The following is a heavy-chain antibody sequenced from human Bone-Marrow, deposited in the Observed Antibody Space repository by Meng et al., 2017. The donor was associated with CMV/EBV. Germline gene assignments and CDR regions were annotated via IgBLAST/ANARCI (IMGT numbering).Heavy chain of an antibody. Sequence: GGSLRLSCAASGFTFSKYDMHWVRQATGKGLEWVSAVGPAGDTYYSGSVKGRFTISKENAKNSLYLQKNSQRAGDSAVYDWARVRLRWGFFDYWGQGTLVPVSS. CDR3: ARVRLRWGFFDY. J-gene: IGHJ4*02. CDR1: GFTFSKYD. D-gene: IGHD4-23*01. CDR2: VGPAGDT. V-gene: IGHV3-13*01.